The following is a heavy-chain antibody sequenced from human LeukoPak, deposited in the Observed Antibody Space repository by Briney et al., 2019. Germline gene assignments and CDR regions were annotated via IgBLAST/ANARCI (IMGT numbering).Heavy chain of an antibody. CDR2: MRYDGYSE. V-gene: IGHV3-30*02. J-gene: IGHJ4*02. CDR1: GFRFSNYG. Sequence: GGSLRLSCAVSGFRFSNYGMHWVRLAPGKGLEWVAFMRYDGYSEHYADSVKGRFTISRDNAKNTLHLQMNSLRAEDTAVYYCVRDWGYDSSGYWQKYFDSWGQGTLVTVSS. D-gene: IGHD3-22*01. CDR3: VRDWGYDSSGYWQKYFDS.